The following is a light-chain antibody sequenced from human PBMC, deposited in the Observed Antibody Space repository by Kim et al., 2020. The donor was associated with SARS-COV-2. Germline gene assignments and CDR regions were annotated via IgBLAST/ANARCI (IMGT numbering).Light chain of an antibody. CDR1: DLGKRY. V-gene: IGLV3-1*01. J-gene: IGLJ1*01. CDR2: EDS. CDR3: QAWDSTSYV. Sequence: VSPGQTASITCSGDDLGKRYASWYQQKPGQPPVLVIYEDSKRPSGIPDRFSGSNSGNTATLAISETQAMDEADYFCQAWDSTSYVFGTGTKVTVL.